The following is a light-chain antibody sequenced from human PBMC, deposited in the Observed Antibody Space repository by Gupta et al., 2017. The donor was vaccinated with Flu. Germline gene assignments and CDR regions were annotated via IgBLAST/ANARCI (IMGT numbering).Light chain of an antibody. Sequence: QSALTQPRSVSGSPGQSVTISCTGTSSDVGGYNYVSWYQQHPGKAPKLMIYDVSKRPSGVPDRFPGSKSGNTASLTISGLQAEDEADYYCCSYAGNYNWVFGGGTKLTVL. CDR3: CSYAGNYNWV. CDR2: DVS. CDR1: SSDVGGYNY. V-gene: IGLV2-11*01. J-gene: IGLJ3*02.